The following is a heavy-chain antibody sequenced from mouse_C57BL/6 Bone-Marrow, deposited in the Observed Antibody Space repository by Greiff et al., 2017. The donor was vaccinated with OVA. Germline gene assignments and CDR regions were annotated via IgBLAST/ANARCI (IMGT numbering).Heavy chain of an antibody. J-gene: IGHJ2*01. CDR2: IYPGDGDT. CDR3: ERGGVRLHFDD. V-gene: IGHV1-82*01. CDR1: GYAFTSSW. D-gene: IGHD3-2*02. Sequence: QVQLQQSGPELVKPGASVTISCKASGYAFTSSWMNWVKQRPGKGLEWIGRIYPGDGDTNYNGKFKGKASMTAATSSSTAYMQLSRQTAEDDAVYFCERGGVRLHFDDWGKGTTLTVSA.